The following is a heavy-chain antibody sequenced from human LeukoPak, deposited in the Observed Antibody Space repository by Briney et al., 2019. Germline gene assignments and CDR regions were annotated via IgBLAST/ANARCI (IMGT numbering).Heavy chain of an antibody. CDR3: ARVQTWNWFDP. J-gene: IGHJ5*02. V-gene: IGHV4-28*03. CDR1: GFSISTSNW. Sequence: PSETLSLTCAVSGFSISTSNWWAWIRQPPGKGLEWIGYIYYSGSTYYNPSLKSRVTMSVDTSKNQFSLKLNSVTAVDTAVYYCARVQTWNWFDPWGQGTLVTVSS. CDR2: IYYSGST.